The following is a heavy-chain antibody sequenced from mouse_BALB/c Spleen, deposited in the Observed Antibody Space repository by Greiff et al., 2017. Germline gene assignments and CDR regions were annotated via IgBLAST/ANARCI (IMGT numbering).Heavy chain of an antibody. CDR2: IDPETGGT. D-gene: IGHD2-3*01. Sequence: VQLQQSGAELVRPGASVTLSCKASGYTFTDYEMHWVKQTPVHGLEWIGAIDPETGGTAYNQKFKGKATLTADKSSSTAYMELRSLTSEDSAVYYCTRGWGFCGQGTLVTVSA. CDR1: GYTFTDYE. J-gene: IGHJ3*01. V-gene: IGHV1-15*01. CDR3: TRGWGF.